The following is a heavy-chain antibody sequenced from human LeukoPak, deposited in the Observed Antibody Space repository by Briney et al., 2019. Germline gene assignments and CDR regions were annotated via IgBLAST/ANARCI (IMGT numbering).Heavy chain of an antibody. CDR1: GFTFSSYG. V-gene: IGHV3-30*02. D-gene: IGHD1-20*01. Sequence: PGGSLRLSCAASGFTFSSYGMHWVRQAPGKGLEWVAFIRYDGSNKYYADSVKGRFTISRDNSKNTLYLQMNSLRAEDTAVYYCAPLTITGDVGRTQNAFDIWGQGTMVTVSS. CDR3: APLTITGDVGRTQNAFDI. J-gene: IGHJ3*02. CDR2: IRYDGSNK.